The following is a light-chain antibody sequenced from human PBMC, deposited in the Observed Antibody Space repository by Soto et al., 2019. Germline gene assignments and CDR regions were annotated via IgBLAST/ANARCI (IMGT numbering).Light chain of an antibody. CDR1: QSISTY. J-gene: IGKJ1*01. V-gene: IGKV1-39*01. CDR2: GAS. Sequence: DIQMTQSPSSLSASVGDRASITCRASQSISTYLDWYQQKPGKTPKLLTSGASSLQSGVPSGFSGTGSGTDFTLLISSLQPEEFATYYCQQSYSTSWTFGQGTKVELK. CDR3: QQSYSTSWT.